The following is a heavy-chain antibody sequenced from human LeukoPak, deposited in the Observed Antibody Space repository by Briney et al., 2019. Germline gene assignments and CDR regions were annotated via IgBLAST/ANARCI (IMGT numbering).Heavy chain of an antibody. D-gene: IGHD3-22*01. Sequence: GGSLRLSCAASRFTFNNYAMSWVRQAPGKGLEWVSAISGSGGRTYYADSVKGRFTVSRDNSKSTLYLQMNSLRAEDTAVYYCAKTDSSDYSYYFDYWGQGNLVTVSS. CDR1: RFTFNNYA. CDR3: AKTDSSDYSYYFDY. J-gene: IGHJ4*02. CDR2: ISGSGGRT. V-gene: IGHV3-23*01.